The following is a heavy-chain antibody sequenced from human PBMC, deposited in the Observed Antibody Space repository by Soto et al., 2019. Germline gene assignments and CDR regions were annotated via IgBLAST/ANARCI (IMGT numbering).Heavy chain of an antibody. J-gene: IGHJ5*02. Sequence: PGGSLRLSCAASGFTFSSYEMNWVRQAPGKGLEWVSYISSSGSTIYYADSVKGRFTISRDNAKNSLYLQMNSLRAEDTAVYYCARYDIGWFGSFGPWGQGTLVTVSS. CDR2: ISSSGSTI. CDR1: GFTFSSYE. D-gene: IGHD3-22*01. CDR3: ARYDIGWFGSFGP. V-gene: IGHV3-48*03.